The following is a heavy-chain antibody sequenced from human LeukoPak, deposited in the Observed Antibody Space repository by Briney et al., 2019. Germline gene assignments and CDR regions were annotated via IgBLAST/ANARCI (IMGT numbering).Heavy chain of an antibody. CDR2: IRNDGSSK. Sequence: GGSLRLSCAASGFTFSSYGMHWVRQAPGKGLEWVAFIRNDGSSKYYADSVKGRFTISRDNSKNTLYLQMNSLRAEDTAVYYCAKDREVLAYCGGDCFQSGVDYWGQGTLVTVSS. V-gene: IGHV3-30*02. CDR3: AKDREVLAYCGGDCFQSGVDY. CDR1: GFTFSSYG. J-gene: IGHJ4*02. D-gene: IGHD2-21*02.